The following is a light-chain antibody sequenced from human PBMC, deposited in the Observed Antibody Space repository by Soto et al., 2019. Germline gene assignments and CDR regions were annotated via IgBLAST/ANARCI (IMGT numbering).Light chain of an antibody. Sequence: QSALTQPASVSGSPGQSITISCTGTSSDVGGYDYVSWYQLHPGKAPKLLIFEGTNRPSGVSNRFSGSKSGNTASLTISGLQAEDEAIYFCSSSTNTNTLVIFGGGTKVTVL. V-gene: IGLV2-14*01. CDR2: EGT. CDR3: SSSTNTNTLVI. J-gene: IGLJ2*01. CDR1: SSDVGGYDY.